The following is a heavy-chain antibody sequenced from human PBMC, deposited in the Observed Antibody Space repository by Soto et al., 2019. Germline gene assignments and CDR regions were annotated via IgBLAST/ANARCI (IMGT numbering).Heavy chain of an antibody. CDR2: ISHDGSNK. V-gene: IGHV3-30-3*01. J-gene: IGHJ4*02. CDR1: GFTFSSHV. CDR3: ARDDEGGSDCDLPY. D-gene: IGHD3-10*01. Sequence: QVQLVESGGGVVQPGRSLRLSCAASGFTFSSHVMHWVRQTPGKGLEWVAFISHDGSNKYYADSVKGRFTISRDNSKNTLYLQMNSLRAEDTAVYYCARDDEGGSDCDLPYWGQGTLVTASS.